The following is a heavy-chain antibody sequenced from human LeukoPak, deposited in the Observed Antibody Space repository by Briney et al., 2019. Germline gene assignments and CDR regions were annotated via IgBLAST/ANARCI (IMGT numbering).Heavy chain of an antibody. CDR1: GGSIRSSYYY. Sequence: SETLSLTCTVSGGSIRSSYYYWGWIRQPPGKGLEWIGSIYYSGNTYYNPSLKSRVTISLDTSKNQFSLKLGSVTAADTAVYYCARRNRWELLDFWGQGTLVTVSS. CDR2: IYYSGNT. D-gene: IGHD1-26*01. V-gene: IGHV4-39*01. CDR3: ARRNRWELLDF. J-gene: IGHJ4*02.